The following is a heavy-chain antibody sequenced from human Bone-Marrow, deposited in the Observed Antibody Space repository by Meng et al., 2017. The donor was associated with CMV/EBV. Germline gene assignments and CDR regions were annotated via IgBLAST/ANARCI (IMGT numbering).Heavy chain of an antibody. Sequence: AVAGGSVSSGSYYWSWIPQPPGKGLEWIGYIYYSRSTNYYPSLKSRVTIAVDTSKNQLSLKLRSVTAADAAVYSCARREVTTWFDPWGQGTLVTVSS. D-gene: IGHD4-11*01. CDR2: IYYSRST. J-gene: IGHJ5*02. CDR1: GGSVSSGSYY. CDR3: ARREVTTWFDP. V-gene: IGHV4-61*01.